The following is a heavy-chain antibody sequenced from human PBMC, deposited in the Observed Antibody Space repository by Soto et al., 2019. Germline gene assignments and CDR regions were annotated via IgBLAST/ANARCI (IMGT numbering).Heavy chain of an antibody. CDR3: AVGDYYHSSGYYFYYYTMDV. CDR2: VYYGGST. Sequence: PSETLSLTCTVSGGSISSSSYYWGWIRQPPGKGLEWIGNVYYGGSTYYNPSLKNRVTISVETSKSQFSLKLSSVTAADTAVYYFAVGDYYHSSGYYFYYYTMDVWGQGTTVTVSS. J-gene: IGHJ6*02. D-gene: IGHD3-22*01. CDR1: GGSISSSSYY. V-gene: IGHV4-39*01.